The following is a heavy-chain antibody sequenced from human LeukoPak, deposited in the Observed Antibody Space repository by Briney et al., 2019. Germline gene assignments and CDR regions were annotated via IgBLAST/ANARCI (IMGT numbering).Heavy chain of an antibody. CDR1: GFTFSSYA. CDR3: ARELEDQFDY. D-gene: IGHD1-1*01. V-gene: IGHV3-30*04. Sequence: PRGSLRLSCAASGFTFSSYAMHWVRQAPGKGLEWVAVISYDGSNKYYADSVKGRFTISRDNSKNTLYLQMNSLRAEDTAVYYCARELEDQFDYWGQGTLVTVSS. J-gene: IGHJ4*02. CDR2: ISYDGSNK.